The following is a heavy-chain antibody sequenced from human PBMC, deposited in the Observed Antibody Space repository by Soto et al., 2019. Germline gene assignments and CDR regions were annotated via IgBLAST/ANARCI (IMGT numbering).Heavy chain of an antibody. D-gene: IGHD5-12*01. CDR1: GYTFTSYG. V-gene: IGHV1-18*04. CDR2: ISANNGNT. Sequence: QVQLVQSGAEVKKPGASVKVSCKTSGYTFTSYGISWVRQAPEQGLEWMGWISANNGNTNYAQKLQGRVTMTTDTSTSTSYIELESLRSDDAAVYLCARARGDGYIYAYWGQGTLVTVCS. J-gene: IGHJ4*02. CDR3: ARARGDGYIYAY.